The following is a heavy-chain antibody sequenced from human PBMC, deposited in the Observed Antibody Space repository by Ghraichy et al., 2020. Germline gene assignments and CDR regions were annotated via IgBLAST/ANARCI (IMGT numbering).Heavy chain of an antibody. J-gene: IGHJ5*02. CDR3: TTEDLCRGYSSSCRLSNWFDP. CDR1: GFTFSNAW. D-gene: IGHD6-13*01. CDR2: IKSKTDGGTT. V-gene: IGHV3-15*01. Sequence: GGSLRLSCAASGFTFSNAWMSWVRQAPGKGLEWVGRIKSKTDGGTTDYAAPVKGRFTISRDDSKNTLYLQMNSLKTEDTAVYYCTTEDLCRGYSSSCRLSNWFDPWCQGPLVPVSS.